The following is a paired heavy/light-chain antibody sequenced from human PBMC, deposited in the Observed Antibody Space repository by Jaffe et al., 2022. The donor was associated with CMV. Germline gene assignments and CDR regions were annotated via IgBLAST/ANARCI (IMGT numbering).Light chain of an antibody. CDR3: MQALQTLT. J-gene: IGKJ5*01. Sequence: DIVMTQSPLSLPVTPGEPASISCRSSQSLLHSNGYNYLDWYLQKPGKSPQLLIYLGSNRASGVPDRFSGSGSGTDFTLKISRVEAEDVGVYYCMQALQTLTFGQGTRLEIK. CDR2: LGS. CDR1: QSLLHSNGYNY. V-gene: IGKV2-28*01.
Heavy chain of an antibody. Sequence: EVQLVESGGGLIQPGGSLRLSCAASGFTVSSNYMSWVRQAPGKGLEWVSVIYSGGSTYYADSVKGRFTISRDNSKNTLYLQMNSLRAEDTAVYYCARGERRYCTNGVCDIATRYYYGMDVWGQGTTVTVSS. CDR2: IYSGGST. CDR3: ARGERRYCTNGVCDIATRYYYGMDV. D-gene: IGHD2-8*01. V-gene: IGHV3-53*01. CDR1: GFTVSSNY. J-gene: IGHJ6*02.